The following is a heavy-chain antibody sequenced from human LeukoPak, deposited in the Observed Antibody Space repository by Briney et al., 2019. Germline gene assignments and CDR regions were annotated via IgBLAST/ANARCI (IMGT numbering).Heavy chain of an antibody. CDR3: ARGGYYYGSGVDY. CDR1: GFTFSSYW. D-gene: IGHD3-10*01. V-gene: IGHV3-7*01. CDR2: IKQDGSEK. J-gene: IGHJ4*02. Sequence: GGSLRLSCAASGFTFSSYWMSWVRQAPGKGLEWVANIKQDGSEKYYVDSVKGRFTISRDNAKNSLYLQMNSLRAEDTAVYYCARGGYYYGSGVDYWGQGTLVTVSS.